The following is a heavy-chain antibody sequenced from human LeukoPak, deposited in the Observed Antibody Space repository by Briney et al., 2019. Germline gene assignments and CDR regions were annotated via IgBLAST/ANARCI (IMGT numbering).Heavy chain of an antibody. V-gene: IGHV3-30*02. Sequence: GGSLRLSCAASGFNFRNYGMHWVRQAPRKGLEWVAYTRDDGSKNWYGDSVKGRFTISRDNSKSTLYLQMNSLRGEDTAVYYCANGDCRGGRCSSGAYWGQGTLVTVSS. J-gene: IGHJ4*02. CDR3: ANGDCRGGRCSSGAY. CDR1: GFNFRNYG. CDR2: TRDDGSKN. D-gene: IGHD2-15*01.